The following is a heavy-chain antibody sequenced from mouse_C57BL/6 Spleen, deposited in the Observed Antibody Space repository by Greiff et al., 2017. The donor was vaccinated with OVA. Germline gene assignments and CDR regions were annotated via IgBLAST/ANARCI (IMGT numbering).Heavy chain of an antibody. Sequence: QVQLQQSGAELVKPGASVKLSCKASGYTFTEYTIHWVKQRSGQGLEWIGWFYPGSGSIKYNEKFEDKATLTADKSSSTVYMELSRLTSEDSAVYFCARHEERGLLIRDSAMDYWGQGTSVTVSS. V-gene: IGHV1-62-2*01. CDR1: GYTFTEYT. J-gene: IGHJ4*01. D-gene: IGHD3-1*01. CDR3: ARHEERGLLIRDSAMDY. CDR2: FYPGSGSI.